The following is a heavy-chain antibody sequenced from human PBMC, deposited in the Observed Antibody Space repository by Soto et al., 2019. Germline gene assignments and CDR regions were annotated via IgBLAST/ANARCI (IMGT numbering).Heavy chain of an antibody. Sequence: GASVKVSCKASGGTFSSYAISWVRQAPGQGLEWMGGIIPIFGTANYAQKFQGRVTMTRDTSTSTVYMELSSLTSEDTAVYYCARDQSWQELVWWFDPWGQGTLVTVSS. V-gene: IGHV1-69*05. CDR3: ARDQSWQELVWWFDP. D-gene: IGHD6-13*01. CDR2: IIPIFGTA. CDR1: GGTFSSYA. J-gene: IGHJ5*02.